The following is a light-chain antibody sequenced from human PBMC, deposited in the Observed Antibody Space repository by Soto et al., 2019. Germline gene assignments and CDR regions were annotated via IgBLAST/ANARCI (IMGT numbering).Light chain of an antibody. CDR1: HSVSSSY. CDR2: GAS. CDR3: QQYGSSPPIT. Sequence: EMVLTHSPGTLSFSPGERATLSCRAGHSVSSSYLAWYQQKPGQAPRLLIYGASSRATGIPDRFSGSGSGTDFTLTISRLEPEDFAVYYCQQYGSSPPITFGQGTRLEIK. J-gene: IGKJ5*01. V-gene: IGKV3-20*01.